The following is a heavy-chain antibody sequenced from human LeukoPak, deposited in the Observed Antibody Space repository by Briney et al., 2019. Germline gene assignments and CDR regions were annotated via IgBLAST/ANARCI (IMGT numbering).Heavy chain of an antibody. CDR1: GFTFSSYS. CDR2: ISSSGSTI. CDR3: ARDLWLAVAATDY. J-gene: IGHJ4*02. V-gene: IGHV3-48*01. Sequence: GGSLRLSCAASGFTFSSYSMNWVRQTPGKGLEWVSYISSSGSTIYYADSVKGRFTTSRDNARNSLYLQMNSLRAEDTALYYCARDLWLAVAATDYWGQGTLVTVSS. D-gene: IGHD2-15*01.